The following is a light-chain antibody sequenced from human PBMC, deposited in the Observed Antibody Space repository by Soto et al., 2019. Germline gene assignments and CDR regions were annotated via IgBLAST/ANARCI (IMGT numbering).Light chain of an antibody. CDR3: QQSYSTPIT. V-gene: IGKV1-39*01. Sequence: TQMTQSPSSLSPCVGGRGTITCRASQSISSYLNWYQQKPGKAPKLLIYAASSLQSGVPSRFSGSGSGTDFTLTISSLQPEDFATYYCQQSYSTPITFGQGTRLEIK. CDR1: QSISSY. J-gene: IGKJ5*01. CDR2: AAS.